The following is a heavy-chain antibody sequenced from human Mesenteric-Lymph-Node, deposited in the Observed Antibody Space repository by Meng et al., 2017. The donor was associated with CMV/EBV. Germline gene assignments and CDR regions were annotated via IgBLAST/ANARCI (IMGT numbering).Heavy chain of an antibody. J-gene: IGHJ4*02. CDR2: ISAYNGNT. CDR1: GYTFTSYG. Sequence: KASGYTFTSYGISWVRQAPGQGLEWMGWISAYNGNTNYAQKLQGRVTITADKSTSTAYMELSSLRSEDTAVYYCARSGTVVTTAQFPGWGQGTLVTVSS. D-gene: IGHD2-21*02. V-gene: IGHV1-18*01. CDR3: ARSGTVVTTAQFPG.